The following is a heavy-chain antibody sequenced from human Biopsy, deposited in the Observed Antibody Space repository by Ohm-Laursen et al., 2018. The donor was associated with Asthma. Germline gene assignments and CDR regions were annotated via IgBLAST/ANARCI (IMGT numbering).Heavy chain of an antibody. CDR3: ARKAGSCISRTCYTLDF. CDR1: GGTFNTYV. V-gene: IGHV1-69*01. CDR2: INSVFGTT. Sequence: SSVKVSCKSLGGTFNTYVIGWVRQAPGPGLEWVGGINSVFGTTTYPQKFQDRVTITADDSTSTVYMELSSLRSEDTAVYYCARKAGSCISRTCYTLDFWGQGTLVTVSS. J-gene: IGHJ4*02. D-gene: IGHD2-2*01.